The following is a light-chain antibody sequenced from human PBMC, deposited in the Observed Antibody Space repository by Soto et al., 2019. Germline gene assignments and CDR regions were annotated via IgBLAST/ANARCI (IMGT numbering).Light chain of an antibody. CDR3: QEHNSYIPT. J-gene: IGKJ1*01. CDR2: DAS. Sequence: DIQRTQSPSTLSASVGDRVPITCRASQSISNWLAWYQKRPGKAPRILIYDASTLESGVPSRFSGSGSGTEFSLTISSLQTDDFATFDCQEHNSYIPTFGPGTKVDIK. CDR1: QSISNW. V-gene: IGKV1-5*01.